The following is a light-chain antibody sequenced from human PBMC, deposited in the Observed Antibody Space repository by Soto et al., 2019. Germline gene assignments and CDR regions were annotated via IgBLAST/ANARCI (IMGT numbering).Light chain of an antibody. CDR1: QSVSSSD. V-gene: IGKV3-20*01. CDR3: QQSGSSPLYT. CDR2: GAS. J-gene: IGKJ2*01. Sequence: EIVLTQSPGTLSLSPGDRATLSCRAGQSVSSSDFAWYQQKAAQAPRLLIYGASSRATGIPDRFSGSGSGTDFTLTISRLEPEDFAVYYCQQSGSSPLYTFGQGTKLEI.